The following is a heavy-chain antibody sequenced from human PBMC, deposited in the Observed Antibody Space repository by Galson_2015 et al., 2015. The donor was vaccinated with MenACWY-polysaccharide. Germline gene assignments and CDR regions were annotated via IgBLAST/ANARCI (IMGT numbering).Heavy chain of an antibody. D-gene: IGHD1-26*01. J-gene: IGHJ3*02. CDR2: IKPDGSEK. Sequence: SLRLSCAASRFTFSSYWMTWVRQAPGKGLEWVANIKPDGSEKNYVDSVKGRFTISRDNAKNSLYLQMNSLIAEDTAVYFCAKDAWYEGATSRFEIWGQGTMVTVSS. CDR1: RFTFSSYW. CDR3: AKDAWYEGATSRFEI. V-gene: IGHV3-7*03.